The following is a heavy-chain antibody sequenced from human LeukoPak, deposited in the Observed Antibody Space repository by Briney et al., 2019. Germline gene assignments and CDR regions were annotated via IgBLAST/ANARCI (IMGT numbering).Heavy chain of an antibody. V-gene: IGHV1-46*01. D-gene: IGHD1-20*01. CDR2: INPSGGST. CDR1: GYTLTELS. J-gene: IGHJ5*02. Sequence: ASVKDSCKVSGYTLTELSMHWVRQAPGKGLEWMRIINPSGGSTSYAQKFQGRVTMTRDTSTSTVYMELSSLRSEDTAAYYCARGYNWNVFDWFDPWGQGTLVTVSS. CDR3: ARGYNWNVFDWFDP.